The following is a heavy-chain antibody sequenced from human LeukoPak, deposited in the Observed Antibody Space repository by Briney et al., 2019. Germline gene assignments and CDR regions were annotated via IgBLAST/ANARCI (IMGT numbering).Heavy chain of an antibody. Sequence: ASVKVSCKASGYTFTSYGISWVRQAPGQGLEWMGWISAYNGNTNYAQKLQGRVTMTTDTSTSTAYMELRSLRSDDTAVYYCARGPPADYDFWSGYYKYAFDIWGQGTMVTVSS. CDR1: GYTFTSYG. D-gene: IGHD3-3*01. J-gene: IGHJ3*02. CDR3: ARGPPADYDFWSGYYKYAFDI. V-gene: IGHV1-18*01. CDR2: ISAYNGNT.